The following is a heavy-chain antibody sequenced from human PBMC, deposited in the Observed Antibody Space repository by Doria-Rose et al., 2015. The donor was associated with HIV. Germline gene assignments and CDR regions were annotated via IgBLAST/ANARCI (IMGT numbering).Heavy chain of an antibody. V-gene: IGHV3-21*01. CDR2: IGSSSDYI. D-gene: IGHD4-17*01. CDR1: GFTFSSYN. J-gene: IGHJ3*02. CDR3: ARDGPTVAAFDI. Sequence: LSCAASGFTFSSYNLNWVRQAPGEGLEWVSSIGSSSDYIYYADSLKGRFTISRDNAKNSLYLQINSLRAEDTAVYYCARDGPTVAAFDIWGQGTMVTVSS.